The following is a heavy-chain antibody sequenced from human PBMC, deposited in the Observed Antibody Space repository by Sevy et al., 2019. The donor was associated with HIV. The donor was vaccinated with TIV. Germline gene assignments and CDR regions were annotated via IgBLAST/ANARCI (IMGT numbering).Heavy chain of an antibody. CDR3: SRLPTGLQSFNYLLSTYFDS. CDR2: ISHDGSKK. CDR1: GFSFNNHW. D-gene: IGHD3-9*01. J-gene: IGHJ4*02. V-gene: IGHV3-7*01. Sequence: GGSLRLSCAASGFSFNNHWMRWVRQAPEKGLEWVANISHDGSKKYYADSLEGRFAVSRDNAKNSLFLQINSLRVEDTAGYFCSRLPTGLQSFNYLLSTYFDSWGQGTLVTVSS.